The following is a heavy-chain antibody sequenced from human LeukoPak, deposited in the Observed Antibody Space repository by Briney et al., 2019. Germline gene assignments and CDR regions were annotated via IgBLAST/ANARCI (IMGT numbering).Heavy chain of an antibody. J-gene: IGHJ6*02. CDR1: GGTFSSYA. Sequence: ASVKVSCKASGGTFSSYAISWVRQAPGQGLEWMGWINPNSGGTNYAQKFQGRVTMTRDTSISTAYMEPSRQRSDDTAVYYCARGGVALSYYGMDVWGQGTTVTVSS. D-gene: IGHD2-8*01. CDR2: INPNSGGT. V-gene: IGHV1-2*02. CDR3: ARGGVALSYYGMDV.